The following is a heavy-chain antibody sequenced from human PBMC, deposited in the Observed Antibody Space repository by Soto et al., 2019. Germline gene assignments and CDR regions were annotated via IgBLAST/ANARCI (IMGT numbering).Heavy chain of an antibody. V-gene: IGHV3-30*03. CDR1: GFTFSNYG. CDR3: ATGAHWGYF. Sequence: VGSLRLSCAASGFTFSNYGIHWVRQAPGKGLEWVALISSDGSNQYYADSVGGRFTISRDNSRYTVFLQVSSLRSDDTAIYYCATGAHWGYFWGQGTLVTVSS. J-gene: IGHJ4*02. CDR2: ISSDGSNQ. D-gene: IGHD7-27*01.